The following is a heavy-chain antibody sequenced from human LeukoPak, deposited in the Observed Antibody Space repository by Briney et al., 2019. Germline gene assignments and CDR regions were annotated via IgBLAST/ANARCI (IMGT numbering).Heavy chain of an antibody. D-gene: IGHD6-19*01. CDR2: ISAYNGNT. J-gene: IGHJ4*02. V-gene: IGHV1-18*01. Sequence: ASVKVSCKASGYTFTSYGISWVRQAPGQGLEWMGWISAYNGNTNYAQKLQGRVTMTTDTSTSTAYMELRSLRSDDTAVYYCARALTPGIAGAGQIDYWGQGTLVTVSS. CDR3: ARALTPGIAGAGQIDY. CDR1: GYTFTSYG.